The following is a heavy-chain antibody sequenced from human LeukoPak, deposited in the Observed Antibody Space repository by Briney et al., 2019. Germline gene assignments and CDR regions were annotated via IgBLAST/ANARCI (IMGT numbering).Heavy chain of an antibody. CDR3: ATFTYFGDSYMDV. CDR1: GYSLSDIS. J-gene: IGHJ6*03. D-gene: IGHD3-9*01. Sequence: PWASVKVSCTVSGYSLSDISMHWVRQAPGKGLEWMGGFVPEAGKIIYTQRFQGRATMTEDTSTDTIYMELRSLGSEDTAIYYCATFTYFGDSYMDVWGKGTTVTVSS. V-gene: IGHV1-24*01. CDR2: FVPEAGKI.